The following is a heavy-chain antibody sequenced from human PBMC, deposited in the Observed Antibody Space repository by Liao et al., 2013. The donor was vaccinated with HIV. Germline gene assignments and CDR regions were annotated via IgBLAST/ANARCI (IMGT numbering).Heavy chain of an antibody. Sequence: QLQLQESGPGLVKPSETLSLTCTVSGGSISSTSYYWGWIRQPPGKGLEWIASIYYSGNTYYNPSLNSRVTISVDTSKNQFSLKLSSVTAADTAVYYCARGVLRGWYYFDFWGPGTLVTVSS. CDR3: ARGVLRGWYYFDF. J-gene: IGHJ4*02. V-gene: IGHV4-39*07. CDR2: IYYSGNT. D-gene: IGHD6-19*01. CDR1: GGSISSTSYY.